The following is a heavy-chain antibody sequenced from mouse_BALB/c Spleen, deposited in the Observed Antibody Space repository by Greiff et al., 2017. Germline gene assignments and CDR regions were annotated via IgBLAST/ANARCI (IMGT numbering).Heavy chain of an antibody. J-gene: IGHJ1*01. D-gene: IGHD1-1*01. CDR1: GFTFSSFG. CDR3: ARDSNYYGSRTWYFDV. CDR2: ISSGSSTI. V-gene: IGHV5-17*02. Sequence: EVQRVESGGGLVQPGGSRKLSCAASGFTFSSFGMHWVRQAPEKGLEWVAYISSGSSTIYYADTVKGRFTISRDNPKNTLFLQMTSLRSEDTAMYYCARDSNYYGSRTWYFDVWGAGTTVTVSS.